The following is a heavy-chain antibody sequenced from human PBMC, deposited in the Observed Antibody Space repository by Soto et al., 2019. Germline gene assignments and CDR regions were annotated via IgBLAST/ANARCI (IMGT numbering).Heavy chain of an antibody. V-gene: IGHV4-59*01. Sequence: QVQLQESGPGLVKPSETLSLTCTVSGGSIISYYWSWIRQHPGKGLEWIGYIYYSGSTNYNPSLKSRVTISVDTSKNQFSLKLSFVTAADTAVYYCARDLRLDYWGQGTLVSVSS. J-gene: IGHJ4*02. CDR2: IYYSGST. D-gene: IGHD4-17*01. CDR1: GGSIISYY. CDR3: ARDLRLDY.